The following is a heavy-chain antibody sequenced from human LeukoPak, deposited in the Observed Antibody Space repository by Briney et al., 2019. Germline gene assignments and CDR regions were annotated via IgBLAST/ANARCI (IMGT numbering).Heavy chain of an antibody. J-gene: IGHJ4*02. D-gene: IGHD1-26*01. CDR2: ISGSGGST. CDR3: AKDPGGSFNYYFNY. CDR1: GFTLTSYA. Sequence: GGSLRLSCAASGFTLTSYAMTWVRQAPGKGLEWVSAISGSGGSTYYADSVKDRFTISRGNSKNTLYLQMNSLRAEDTAVYYCAKDPGGSFNYYFNYWGQGTLVSVSS. V-gene: IGHV3-23*01.